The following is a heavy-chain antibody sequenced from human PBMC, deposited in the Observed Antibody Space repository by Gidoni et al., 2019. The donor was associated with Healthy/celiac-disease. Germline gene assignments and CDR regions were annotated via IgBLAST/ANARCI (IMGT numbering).Heavy chain of an antibody. V-gene: IGHV4-31*03. Sequence: QVQLQESGPGLVKPSQNLSLPCTVSGGSISSGGYYWGWILQHPGKGLEWIGYTYYSGSTCYNPSLNSRVTLSVDTSKNQFSLKLSSVTAADTAVYYCARGYIQLWLGAFDILGQGTMVTVSS. CDR2: TYYSGST. J-gene: IGHJ3*02. CDR1: GGSISSGGYY. CDR3: ARGYIQLWLGAFDI. D-gene: IGHD5-18*01.